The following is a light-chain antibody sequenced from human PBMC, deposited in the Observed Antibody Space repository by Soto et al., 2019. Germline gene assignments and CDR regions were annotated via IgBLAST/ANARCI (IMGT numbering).Light chain of an antibody. CDR1: QSVSSY. CDR2: DAS. V-gene: IGKV3-15*01. Sequence: EIVLTQSPATLSLSPGERATLSCRASQSVSSYLAWYQQKPGQAPRLLIFDASTRATGIPARFSGSGSGTEFTLTITSLQSEDCAVYYCQQYNNWTRTFGKGNKV. J-gene: IGKJ1*01. CDR3: QQYNNWTRT.